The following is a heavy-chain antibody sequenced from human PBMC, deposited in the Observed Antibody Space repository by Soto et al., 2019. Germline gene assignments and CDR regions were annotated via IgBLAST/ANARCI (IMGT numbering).Heavy chain of an antibody. CDR1: GYTFTGYY. J-gene: IGHJ4*01. V-gene: IGHV1-2*04. CDR3: AREVRGGYNEGAFDY. Sequence: QVQLVQSGAEVKKPGASVKVSCKASGYTFTGYYMHWVRQAPGQGLEWMGWINPNSGGTNYAQKFQGWVTMTRDTSISTADMELRRLKTDDMAVDHCAREVRGGYNEGAFDYWGQGTLVTVSS. D-gene: IGHD2-15*01. CDR2: INPNSGGT.